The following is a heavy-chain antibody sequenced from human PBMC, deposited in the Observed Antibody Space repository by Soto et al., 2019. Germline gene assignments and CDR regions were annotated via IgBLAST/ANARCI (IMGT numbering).Heavy chain of an antibody. J-gene: IGHJ4*02. CDR3: VSQRTTVPTQAYFDY. V-gene: IGHV4-39*01. CDR1: GGSVTNSSYY. CDR2: IYYRGIS. D-gene: IGHD4-17*01. Sequence: SETLSLTCTVSGGSVTNSSYYWGWLRQSPGKGLEWIGSIYYRGISYSKSTVKSRVTISVDTTKNRFSLSLNSVTASDTAVYFCVSQRTTVPTQAYFDYWGPGALVTVSS.